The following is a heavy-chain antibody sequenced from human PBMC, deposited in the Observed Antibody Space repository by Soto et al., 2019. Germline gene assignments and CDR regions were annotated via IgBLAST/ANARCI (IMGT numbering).Heavy chain of an antibody. V-gene: IGHV3-21*01. D-gene: IGHD3-3*01. CDR2: ISSSSSYI. Sequence: TGGSLRLSCAASGFTFSSYSMNWVRQAPGKGLEWVSSISSSSSYIYYADSVKGRFTISRDNAKNSLYLQMNSLRAEDTAVYYCARGRFYDFWSGYPFDYWGQGTLVTVSS. J-gene: IGHJ4*02. CDR1: GFTFSSYS. CDR3: ARGRFYDFWSGYPFDY.